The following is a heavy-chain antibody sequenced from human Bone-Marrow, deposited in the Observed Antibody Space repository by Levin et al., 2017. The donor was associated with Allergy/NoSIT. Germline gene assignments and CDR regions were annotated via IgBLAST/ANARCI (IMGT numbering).Heavy chain of an antibody. CDR3: ARSANYDFWSGFKFWFDP. CDR1: GFTFSSYS. J-gene: IGHJ5*02. D-gene: IGHD3-3*01. V-gene: IGHV3-21*01. Sequence: GGSLRLSCAASGFTFSSYSMNWVRQAPGKGLEWVSSISSSSSYIYYADSVKGRFTISRDNAKNSLYLQMNSLRAEDTAVYYCARSANYDFWSGFKFWFDPWGQGTLVTVSS. CDR2: ISSSSSYI.